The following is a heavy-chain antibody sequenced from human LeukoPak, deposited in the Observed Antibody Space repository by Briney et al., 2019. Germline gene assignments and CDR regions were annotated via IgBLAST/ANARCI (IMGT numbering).Heavy chain of an antibody. CDR3: ARGARWELPNYYFDY. D-gene: IGHD1-26*01. CDR1: GFTFSDYY. J-gene: IGHJ4*02. CDR2: ISSSGSTI. Sequence: GGSLRLSCAASGFTFSDYYMSWIRQAPGKGLEWVSYISSSGSTIYYADSVKGRFTISRDNAKNSLYLQMNSLRAEDTAVYYCARGARWELPNYYFDYWXQGTLVTVSS. V-gene: IGHV3-11*04.